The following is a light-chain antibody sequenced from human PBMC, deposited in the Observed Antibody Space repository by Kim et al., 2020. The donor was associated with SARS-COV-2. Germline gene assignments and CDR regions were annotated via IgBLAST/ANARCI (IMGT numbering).Light chain of an antibody. CDR3: QQYNYWPGT. J-gene: IGKJ2*01. Sequence: SVSPVERATLSCRASQTFSSNLAWYQQKPGQAPRLLIYGASTRVTGVPARFSGSGSGTEFTLTISSLQSEDFAVYYCQQYNYWPGTFGQGTKLEI. CDR1: QTFSSN. CDR2: GAS. V-gene: IGKV3-15*01.